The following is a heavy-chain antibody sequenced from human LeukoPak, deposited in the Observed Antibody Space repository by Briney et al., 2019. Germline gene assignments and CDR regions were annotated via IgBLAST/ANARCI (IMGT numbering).Heavy chain of an antibody. J-gene: IGHJ4*02. D-gene: IGHD3-22*01. CDR1: GGTFSSYA. CDR2: IIPIFGTA. Sequence: SMKVSCKASGGTFSSYAISWVRQAPGQGLEWMGGIIPIFGTANYAQKFQGRVTITADESTSTAYMELSSLRSEDTAVYYCARAITYYYDSSGYYYNLSDYWGQGTLVTVSS. CDR3: ARAITYYYDSSGYYYNLSDY. V-gene: IGHV1-69*01.